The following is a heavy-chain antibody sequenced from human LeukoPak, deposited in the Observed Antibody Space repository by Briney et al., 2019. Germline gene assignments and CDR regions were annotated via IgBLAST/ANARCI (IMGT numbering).Heavy chain of an antibody. CDR1: GFTFDDYA. CDR3: AKDFSSGYYYFDY. D-gene: IGHD3-22*01. Sequence: GGSLRLSCAASGFTFDDYAIHWVRQAPGKGLEWVSGINWNSGSKHYADSVKGRFTISRDNAKNSLYLQMNSLRAEDTALYYCAKDFSSGYYYFDYWGQGTLVTVSS. CDR2: INWNSGSK. V-gene: IGHV3-9*01. J-gene: IGHJ4*02.